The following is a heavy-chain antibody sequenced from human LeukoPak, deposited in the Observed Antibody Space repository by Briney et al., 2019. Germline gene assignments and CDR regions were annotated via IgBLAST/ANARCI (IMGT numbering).Heavy chain of an antibody. CDR2: ISKSGTTK. CDR3: ARVLGSYAVDY. D-gene: IGHD3-10*01. J-gene: IGHJ4*02. CDR1: GFTFSTWG. V-gene: IGHV3-11*01. Sequence: GGSLRLSCAASGFTFSTWGMSWVRQAPGKGLEWVSYISKSGTTKEYADSVKGRFTISRDNTKNSLYLQMNSLTVDDTAVYYCARVLGSYAVDYWGQGTLATVSS.